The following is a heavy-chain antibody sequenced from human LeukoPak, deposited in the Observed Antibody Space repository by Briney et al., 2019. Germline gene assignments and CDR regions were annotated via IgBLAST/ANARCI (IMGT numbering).Heavy chain of an antibody. Sequence: GSLRLSCAASGFTFSSYAMSWVRQAPGKGLEWVSAISGSGGSTYYADSVKGRFTISRDNSKNTLYLQMNSLRAEDTAVYYCAKDRGSYWEFYYYYGMDVWGQGTTVTVSS. V-gene: IGHV3-23*01. CDR3: AKDRGSYWEFYYYYGMDV. D-gene: IGHD1-26*01. CDR1: GFTFSSYA. J-gene: IGHJ6*02. CDR2: ISGSGGST.